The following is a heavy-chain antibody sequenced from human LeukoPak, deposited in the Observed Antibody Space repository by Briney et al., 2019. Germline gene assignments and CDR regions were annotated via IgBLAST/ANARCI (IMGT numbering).Heavy chain of an antibody. CDR3: ARYLAAGYFDL. J-gene: IGHJ2*01. V-gene: IGHV4-59*08. CDR1: GGSIASYY. D-gene: IGHD6-25*01. Sequence: SETLSLTCTVSGGSIASYYWSWIRQPPGKGLEWIGYIYYTGSTNYNPSLKSRVTISVDTSKSQFSLKLSSVTAADTAVYYCARYLAAGYFDLWGRGTLVTVSS. CDR2: IYYTGST.